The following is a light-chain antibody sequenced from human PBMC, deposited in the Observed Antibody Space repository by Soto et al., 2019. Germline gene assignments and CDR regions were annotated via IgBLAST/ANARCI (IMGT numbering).Light chain of an antibody. CDR2: LNSDGSH. CDR1: SGHSSYA. V-gene: IGLV4-69*01. J-gene: IGLJ1*01. Sequence: QLVLTQSPSASASLGASVKLTCTLSSGHSSYAIAWHQQPPEKGPRYLMKLNSDGSHSKGDGIPDRFSGSSSGAERYLTISSLQSEDEADYYCQTWGNGIRVFGTGTKV. CDR3: QTWGNGIRV.